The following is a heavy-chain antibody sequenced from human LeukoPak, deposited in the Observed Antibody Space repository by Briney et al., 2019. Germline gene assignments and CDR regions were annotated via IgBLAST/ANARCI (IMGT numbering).Heavy chain of an antibody. Sequence: ASVKVSCKASGYTFTGYYMHWVRQAPGQGLEWMGWINPNSGGTNYAQKSQGRVTMTRDTSISTAYMELSRLRSDDTAVYYCASTAAAGYNWFDPWGQGTLVTVSS. CDR1: GYTFTGYY. D-gene: IGHD6-13*01. V-gene: IGHV1-2*02. CDR2: INPNSGGT. J-gene: IGHJ5*02. CDR3: ASTAAAGYNWFDP.